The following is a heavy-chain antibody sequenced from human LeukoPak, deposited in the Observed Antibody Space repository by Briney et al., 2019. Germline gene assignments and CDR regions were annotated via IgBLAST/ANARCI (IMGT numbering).Heavy chain of an antibody. Sequence: GGSLRLSCAASGFTFSNFAMNWVRQAPGKGLEWVLYIGRSSNTIYYADSVKGRFTISRDNARNSVYLQMNSLRAEDTAVYYCAELGITMIGGVWGKGTTVTISS. J-gene: IGHJ6*04. V-gene: IGHV3-48*01. D-gene: IGHD3-10*02. CDR3: AELGITMIGGV. CDR1: GFTFSNFA. CDR2: IGRSSNTI.